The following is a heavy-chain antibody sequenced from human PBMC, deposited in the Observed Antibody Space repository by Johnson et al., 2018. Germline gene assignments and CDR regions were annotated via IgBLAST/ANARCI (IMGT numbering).Heavy chain of an antibody. CDR1: GFTFDDYG. Sequence: VQLVESGGGVVRPGGSLRLPCAASGFTFDDYGMSWVRPASGKGLEWVSGLNWNGGCTGFADSVTGRFTISRDTAKNSLYLQMNSLRAEDTALYHFAREFMSGAFDSWGQGAMVTVSS. J-gene: IGHJ3*02. D-gene: IGHD3-10*02. CDR2: LNWNGGCT. V-gene: IGHV3-20*01. CDR3: AREFMSGAFDS.